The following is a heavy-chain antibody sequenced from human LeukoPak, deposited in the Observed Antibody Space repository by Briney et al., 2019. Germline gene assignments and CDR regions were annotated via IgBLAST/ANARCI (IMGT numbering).Heavy chain of an antibody. CDR1: GFTFSTYA. CDR3: GRDPYYDSLDY. Sequence: GRSLRLSCAASGFTFSTYAMHWVRQAPGKGLEWVANIKDDGSEKYYVDSVKGRFTISRDNAKNSLYLQMNSLRAEDTAVYYCGRDPYYDSLDYWGQGTLVTVSS. J-gene: IGHJ4*02. V-gene: IGHV3-7*01. CDR2: IKDDGSEK. D-gene: IGHD3-22*01.